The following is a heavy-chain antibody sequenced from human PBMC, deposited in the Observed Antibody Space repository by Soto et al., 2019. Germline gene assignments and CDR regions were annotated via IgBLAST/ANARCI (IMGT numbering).Heavy chain of an antibody. Sequence: SETLSLTCAVSGYSISSGYYWGWIRQPPGKGLEWIGSIYHSGSTYYNPSLRSRVTISVDTSKNQFSLKLSSVTAADTAVYYCASDSSGYYYYYGMDVWGQGTTGTVSS. CDR1: GYSISSGYY. D-gene: IGHD3-22*01. CDR2: IYHSGST. CDR3: ASDSSGYYYYYGMDV. J-gene: IGHJ6*02. V-gene: IGHV4-38-2*01.